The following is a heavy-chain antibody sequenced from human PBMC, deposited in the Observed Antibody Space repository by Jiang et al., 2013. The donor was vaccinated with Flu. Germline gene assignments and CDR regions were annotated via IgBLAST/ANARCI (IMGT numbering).Heavy chain of an antibody. V-gene: IGHV5-51*01. D-gene: IGHD2-15*01. J-gene: IGHJ3*02. CDR2: IYPGDSDT. Sequence: KGLEWMGIIYPGDSDTRYSPSFQGQVTISADKSISIAYLQWSSLKASDTAMYYCARQGSGRGGAFDIWGQGTMVTVSS. CDR3: ARQGSGRGGAFDI.